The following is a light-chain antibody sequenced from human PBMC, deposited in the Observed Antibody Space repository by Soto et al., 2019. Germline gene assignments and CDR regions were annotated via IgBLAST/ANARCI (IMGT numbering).Light chain of an antibody. J-gene: IGKJ2*01. Sequence: EIVLTQSPATLSLSPGERATLSCRASQRVSSYLAWYQQKPGQAPRLLIYDASNRATGIPARFSGSGSGTDFTLTISSLEPEDFAVYYCQHRSNWYTFGQGTKLEIK. CDR3: QHRSNWYT. CDR2: DAS. CDR1: QRVSSY. V-gene: IGKV3-11*01.